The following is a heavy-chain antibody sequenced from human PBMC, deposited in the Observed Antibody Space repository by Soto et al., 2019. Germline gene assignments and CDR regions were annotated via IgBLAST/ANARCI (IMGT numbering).Heavy chain of an antibody. CDR1: GFPLSGKP. V-gene: IGHV3-64*01. J-gene: IGHJ6*03. D-gene: IGHD6-6*01. CDR2: ISSNGVGT. Sequence: EVQLAESGGGLAQPGGSLRLSCGASGFPLSGKPMDWARRAPGKGLEYVSGISSNGVGTYYANSVQGRFTISRDNSKNTVYLQMGSLRPEDMAVYYCARRARADFYYMDVWGKGTTVTVS. CDR3: ARRARADFYYMDV.